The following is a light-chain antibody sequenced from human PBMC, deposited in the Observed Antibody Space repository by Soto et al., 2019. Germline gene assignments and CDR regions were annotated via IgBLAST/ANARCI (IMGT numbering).Light chain of an antibody. CDR2: GAS. CDR3: QQYNNWPQT. Sequence: EIVMTQSPATLSVPPGERATLSCRASQSVSSNLAWYQQKPGQAPRLLIYGASTRATGIPARFSGSGSGTEFTLTISSLQSEDFAVNYCQQYNNWPQTFGQGTKV. J-gene: IGKJ1*01. V-gene: IGKV3-15*01. CDR1: QSVSSN.